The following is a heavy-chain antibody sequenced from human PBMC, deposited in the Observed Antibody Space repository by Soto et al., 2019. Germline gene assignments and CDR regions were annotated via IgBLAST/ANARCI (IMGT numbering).Heavy chain of an antibody. CDR2: SYHTGST. D-gene: IGHD1-26*01. V-gene: IGHV4-4*02. J-gene: IGHJ4*02. CDR3: ARDGSGSPGATDY. Sequence: QVQLQESGPGLVKPSGTLSLTCAVSGGSISSSDWWRCVRQPPGKGLEWIGESYHTGSTNYNPSLKSRVTISIDKSKNQFSLNVSSVTAADTAVYFGARDGSGSPGATDYWGQGTLVTVSS. CDR1: GGSISSSDW.